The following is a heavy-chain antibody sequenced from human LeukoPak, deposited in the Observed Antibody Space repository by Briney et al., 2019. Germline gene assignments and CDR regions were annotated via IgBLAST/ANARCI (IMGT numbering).Heavy chain of an antibody. J-gene: IGHJ4*02. Sequence: GGSLRLSCGASGFTVSTNYMSWVRQAPGKGLEWVSIIYSGGSTYYADSVKGRFTISRDNSKNTLYLQMNSLRAEDTAMYYCARESGSGSYNLDYWGLGTLVTVSS. CDR1: GFTVSTNY. CDR3: ARESGSGSYNLDY. D-gene: IGHD3-10*01. CDR2: IYSGGST. V-gene: IGHV3-66*01.